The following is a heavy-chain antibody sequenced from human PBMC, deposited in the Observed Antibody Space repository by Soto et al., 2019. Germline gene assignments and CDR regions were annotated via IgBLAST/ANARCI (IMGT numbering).Heavy chain of an antibody. V-gene: IGHV3-30-3*01. D-gene: IGHD1-26*01. J-gene: IGHJ4*02. CDR3: ARDNSVGAPDY. Sequence: QVQLVESGGGVVQPGRSLRLSCAASGFTFSSYAMHWVRQAPGKGLEWVAVISYDGSNKYYADSVKGRFTISRDNSKNTLYLQMNSLRVEDTAVYYCARDNSVGAPDYWGQGTLVTVSS. CDR2: ISYDGSNK. CDR1: GFTFSSYA.